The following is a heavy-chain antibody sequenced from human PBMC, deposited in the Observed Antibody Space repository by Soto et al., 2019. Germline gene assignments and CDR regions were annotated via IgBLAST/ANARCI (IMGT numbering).Heavy chain of an antibody. D-gene: IGHD3-22*01. Sequence: ASVKVSCKASGYTFTSYGISWVRQAPGQGLEWMGWISAYNGNTNYAQKLRGRVTMTTDTSTSTAYMELRSLRSDDTAVYYCARDQTGSSGYYYYYYYYGMDVWGQGTTVTVSS. CDR1: GYTFTSYG. J-gene: IGHJ6*02. CDR3: ARDQTGSSGYYYYYYYYGMDV. V-gene: IGHV1-18*01. CDR2: ISAYNGNT.